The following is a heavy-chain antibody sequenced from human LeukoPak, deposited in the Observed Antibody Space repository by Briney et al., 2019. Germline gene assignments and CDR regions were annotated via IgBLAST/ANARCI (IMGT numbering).Heavy chain of an antibody. D-gene: IGHD6-13*01. CDR2: IYYSGST. CDR3: ARGYSSSWYWFDP. Sequence: TETLSLTCIVSGGSISSYHWSWIRQPPGKGLEWVGYIYYSGSTNYNPSLKSRVTISLDTSKNHFSLKLSSVTAADTAVYYCARGYSSSWYWFDPWGQGTLVTVSS. V-gene: IGHV4-59*01. CDR1: GGSISSYH. J-gene: IGHJ5*02.